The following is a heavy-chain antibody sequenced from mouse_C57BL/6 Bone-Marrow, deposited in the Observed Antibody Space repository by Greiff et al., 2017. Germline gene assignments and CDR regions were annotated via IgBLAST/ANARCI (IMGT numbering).Heavy chain of an antibody. J-gene: IGHJ2*01. CDR2: IYPGSGST. V-gene: IGHV1-55*01. CDR3: AREGWLPLDY. D-gene: IGHD2-3*01. CDR1: GYTFTSYW. Sequence: VQLVESGAELAKPGASVKMSCKASGYTFTSYWITWVKQRPGQGLEWIGDIYPGSGSTNYNEKFKSKATLTVDTSSSTAYMQLSSLTSEDSAVYYCAREGWLPLDYWGQGTTLTVSS.